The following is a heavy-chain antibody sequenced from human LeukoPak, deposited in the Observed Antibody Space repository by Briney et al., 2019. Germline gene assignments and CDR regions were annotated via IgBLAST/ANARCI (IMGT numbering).Heavy chain of an antibody. CDR2: IIPIFGTA. CDR1: GYTFTSYG. J-gene: IGHJ2*01. CDR3: ASQNGGYNRRGSYWYFDL. V-gene: IGHV1-69*13. D-gene: IGHD5-24*01. Sequence: SVKVSCKASGYTFTSYGISWVRQAPGQGLEWMGGIIPIFGTANYAQKFQGRVTITADESTSTAYMELSSLRSEDTAVYYCASQNGGYNRRGSYWYFDLWGRGTLVTVSS.